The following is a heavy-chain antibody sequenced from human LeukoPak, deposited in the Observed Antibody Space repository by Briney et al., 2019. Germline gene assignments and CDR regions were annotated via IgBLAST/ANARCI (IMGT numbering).Heavy chain of an antibody. J-gene: IGHJ3*01. D-gene: IGHD2-21*01. Sequence: SETLSLTCTVSGGSISNYYWTWVRQPPGKGLEWIGYIYYSGSTNYNPSLKSRVTISIDTSKNQFSLKVTSVTAADTAVYYCARRHKVGAGAAIDTWGQGTMVTVSS. CDR1: GGSISNYY. CDR2: IYYSGST. CDR3: ARRHKVGAGAAIDT. V-gene: IGHV4-59*08.